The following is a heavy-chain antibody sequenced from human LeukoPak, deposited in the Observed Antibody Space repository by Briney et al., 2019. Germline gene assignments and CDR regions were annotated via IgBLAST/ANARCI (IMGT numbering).Heavy chain of an antibody. V-gene: IGHV5-51*01. Sequence: PGAALKISWKASGCGFASYWIGWGRQMPGKGLEGMGSIYTGTSDTRYTPSFQGHVTISAAKSISTAYLQWSTLKASDTAMYYCARGKSYDSSGYYSNWGQGTPVPVSS. J-gene: IGHJ4*02. CDR3: ARGKSYDSSGYYSN. CDR1: GCGFASYW. CDR2: IYTGTSDT. D-gene: IGHD3-22*01.